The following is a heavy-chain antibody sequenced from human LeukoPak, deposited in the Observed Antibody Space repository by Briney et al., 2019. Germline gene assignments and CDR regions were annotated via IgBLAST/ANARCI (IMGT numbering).Heavy chain of an antibody. CDR2: IYYSGST. CDR3: VRDHYYNSSGYTFRH. Sequence: SETLSLTCTVSGGSISSYYWSWIRQPPGKGLEWIGYIYYSGSTNYNPSLKSRVTISVDTSKNQFSLKLSSVTAADTAVYYCVRDHYYNSSGYTFRHWGQGTLVTVSS. CDR1: GGSISSYY. D-gene: IGHD3-22*01. J-gene: IGHJ1*01. V-gene: IGHV4-59*01.